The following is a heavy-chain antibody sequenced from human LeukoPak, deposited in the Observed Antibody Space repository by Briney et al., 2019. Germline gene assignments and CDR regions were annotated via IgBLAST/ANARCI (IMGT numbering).Heavy chain of an antibody. V-gene: IGHV1-46*01. J-gene: IGHJ6*02. Sequence: GASVKVSCKASGYTFTSYYMHWVRQAPGRGLEWMGIINPSGGSTSYAQKFQGRVTMTRDTSTSTVYMELSSLRSEDTAVYYCARDGPGCSGGSSYHYYYYGMDVCGQGNAVTVS. D-gene: IGHD2-15*01. CDR1: GYTFTSYY. CDR2: INPSGGST. CDR3: ARDGPGCSGGSSYHYYYYGMDV.